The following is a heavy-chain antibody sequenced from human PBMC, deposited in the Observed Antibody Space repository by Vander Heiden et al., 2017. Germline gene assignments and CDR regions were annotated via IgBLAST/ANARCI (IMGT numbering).Heavy chain of an antibody. CDR2: INPSGGSP. Sequence: QVQLVQSGAEVKNPGASVRVSCKASGYTFTTYYMHWVRQAPGQGLEWMGIINPSGGSPSYAQTFQGRVTMTRDTSTSTVYMELSSLRSEDTAVYYGARAVSPRTALDAFDIWGQGTRSTVA. J-gene: IGHJ3*02. V-gene: IGHV1-46*01. CDR1: GYTFTTYY. CDR3: ARAVSPRTALDAFDI.